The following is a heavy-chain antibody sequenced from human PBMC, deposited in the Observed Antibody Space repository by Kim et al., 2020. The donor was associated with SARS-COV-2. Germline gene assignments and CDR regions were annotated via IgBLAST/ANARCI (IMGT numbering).Heavy chain of an antibody. V-gene: IGHV1-2*06. CDR1: GYTFTGYY. J-gene: IGHJ4*02. D-gene: IGHD1-26*01. CDR2: INPNSGGT. Sequence: ASVKVSCKASGYTFTGYYMHWVRQAPGQGLEWMGRINPNSGGTNYAQKFQGRVTMTRDTSISTAYMELSRLRSDDTAVYYCARSYSGSYGDVAYWGQGTLVTVSS. CDR3: ARSYSGSYGDVAY.